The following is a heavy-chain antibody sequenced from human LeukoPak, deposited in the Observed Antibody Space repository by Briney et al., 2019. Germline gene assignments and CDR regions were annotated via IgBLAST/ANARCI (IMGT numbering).Heavy chain of an antibody. V-gene: IGHV1-46*01. Sequence: ASVKVSCTASGYTFTSYYMHWVRQAPGQGLEWMGIINPSGGSTSYAQKFQGRVTMTRDTSTSTVYMVLSSLRSEDTAVYYCARGPNGVCYMDWGQGTLVTVSS. CDR1: GYTFTSYY. J-gene: IGHJ4*02. CDR3: ARGPNGVCYMD. D-gene: IGHD2-8*01. CDR2: INPSGGST.